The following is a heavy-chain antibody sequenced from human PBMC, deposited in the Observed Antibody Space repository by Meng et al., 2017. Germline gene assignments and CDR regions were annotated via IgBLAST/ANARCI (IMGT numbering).Heavy chain of an antibody. Sequence: QVQPQGPGHCLVKPSGTLSLTCAVSGGSISSSNWWSWVRQPPGKGLEWIGEIYHSGSTNYNPSLKSRVTISVDKSKNQFSLKLSSVTAAVTAVYYCARIGDWGSTRYFDYWGQGTLVTVSS. CDR1: GGSISSSNW. D-gene: IGHD7-27*01. J-gene: IGHJ4*02. V-gene: IGHV4-4*02. CDR2: IYHSGST. CDR3: ARIGDWGSTRYFDY.